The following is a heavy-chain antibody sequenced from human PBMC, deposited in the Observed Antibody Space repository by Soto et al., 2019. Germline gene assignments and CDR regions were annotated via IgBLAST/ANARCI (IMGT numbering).Heavy chain of an antibody. CDR2: IIPIFGTA. D-gene: IGHD6-6*01. CDR3: AKGSTIIAARRGWFDP. Sequence: QVQLVQSGAEVKKPGSSVKVSCKASGGTFSSYAISWVRQAPGQGLEWMGGIIPIFGTANYAQKFQGRVTITADEATSTAYMELSSLRSEDTAVYYCAKGSTIIAARRGWFDPWGQGTLVTVSS. CDR1: GGTFSSYA. J-gene: IGHJ5*02. V-gene: IGHV1-69*01.